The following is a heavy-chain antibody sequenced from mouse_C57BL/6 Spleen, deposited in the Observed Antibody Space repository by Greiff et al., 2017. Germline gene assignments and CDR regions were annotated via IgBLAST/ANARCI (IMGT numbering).Heavy chain of an antibody. CDR3: AHYYGSSIYWYFDV. CDR1: GYAFSSSW. J-gene: IGHJ1*03. Sequence: VQLQQSGPELVKPGASVKISCKASGYAFSSSWMNWVKQRPGKGLEWIGRIYPGDGDTNYNGKFKGKATLTADKSSSTAYMQLSSLTSEYSAVYFCAHYYGSSIYWYFDVWGTGTTVTVSS. CDR2: IYPGDGDT. D-gene: IGHD1-1*01. V-gene: IGHV1-82*01.